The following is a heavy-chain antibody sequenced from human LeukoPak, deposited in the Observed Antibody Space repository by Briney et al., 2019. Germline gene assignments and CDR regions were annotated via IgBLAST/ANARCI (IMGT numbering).Heavy chain of an antibody. V-gene: IGHV1-69*04. CDR2: IIPILGIA. D-gene: IGHD2-2*01. CDR3: ARDLVVSCSSTSCSVAPSDF. CDR1: GGTFSSYA. Sequence: SVKVSCKASGGTFSSYAISWVRQAPGQGLEWMGRIIPILGIANYAQKFQGRVTITADKSTSTAYMELSSLRSEDTAVYYCARDLVVSCSSTSCSVAPSDFWGQGTLVTVSS. J-gene: IGHJ4*02.